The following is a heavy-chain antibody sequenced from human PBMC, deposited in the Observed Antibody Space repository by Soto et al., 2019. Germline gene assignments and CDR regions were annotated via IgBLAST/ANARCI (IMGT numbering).Heavy chain of an antibody. CDR3: ARVRRTIFGVVTPRLDP. Sequence: SETLSLTCTVSGGSISSYYWSWIRQPPGKGREWIGYIYYSGSTNYNPSLKSRVTISVDTSKNQFSLKLSSVTAADTAVYYCARVRRTIFGVVTPRLDPWGQGTLVTVSS. D-gene: IGHD3-3*01. CDR1: GGSISSYY. V-gene: IGHV4-59*01. CDR2: IYYSGST. J-gene: IGHJ5*02.